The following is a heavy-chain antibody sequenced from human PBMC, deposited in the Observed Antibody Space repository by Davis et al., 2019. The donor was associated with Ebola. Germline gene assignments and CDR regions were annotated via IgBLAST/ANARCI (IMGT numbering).Heavy chain of an antibody. CDR2: INHSGST. D-gene: IGHD4-11*01. CDR1: GGSFSGYY. V-gene: IGHV4-34*01. Sequence: PSETLSLTCAVYGGSFSGYYWSWIRQPPGKGLEWIGEINHSGSTNYNPSLKSRVTISVDTSKNQFSLKLSSVTAADTAVYYCARGVTLGYYYYGMDVWGQGTTVTVSS. CDR3: ARGVTLGYYYYGMDV. J-gene: IGHJ6*02.